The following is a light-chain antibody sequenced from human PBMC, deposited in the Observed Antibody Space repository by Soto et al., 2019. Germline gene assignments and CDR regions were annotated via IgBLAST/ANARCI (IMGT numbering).Light chain of an antibody. CDR2: KAS. V-gene: IGKV1-5*03. J-gene: IGKJ2*01. Sequence: DVHLTQSPSTLSASVGDRVTITCRATQSVSTWLAWYQQKPGRAPKILIYKASSLESGVPSRFSGSGSGTEFTLTISSPQPDDFATYHCQQYNLYPYTFGQGTKLEIK. CDR3: QQYNLYPYT. CDR1: QSVSTW.